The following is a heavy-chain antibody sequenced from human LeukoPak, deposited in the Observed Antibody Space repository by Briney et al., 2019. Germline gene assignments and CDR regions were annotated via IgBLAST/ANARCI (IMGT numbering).Heavy chain of an antibody. CDR3: ARRWLQDWDY. CDR1: GYNFTTYW. J-gene: IGHJ4*02. Sequence: GESLKISCQGSGYNFTTYWIGWVRQMPGKGLEWMGIIYPGDSDTRYSPSFQGQVTVSADKSIRTAYLQWSSLEASDTAMYYCARRWLQDWDYWGQGTLVTVSS. CDR2: IYPGDSDT. V-gene: IGHV5-51*01. D-gene: IGHD5-24*01.